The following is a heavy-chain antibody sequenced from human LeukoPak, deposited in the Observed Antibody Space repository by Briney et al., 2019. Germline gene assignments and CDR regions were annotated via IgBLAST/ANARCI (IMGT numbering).Heavy chain of an antibody. D-gene: IGHD3-22*01. CDR3: ARDYYDSSGPWGFDP. Sequence: GSVQVSCKASGYTFPSYGISWVRQAPGQGLEWMGWLSAYNGNTNYAQKLQGRVTMTTDTSTSTAYMELRSLRSDDTAVYYCARDYYDSSGPWGFDPWGQGTLVTVSS. J-gene: IGHJ5*02. CDR1: GYTFPSYG. V-gene: IGHV1-18*01. CDR2: LSAYNGNT.